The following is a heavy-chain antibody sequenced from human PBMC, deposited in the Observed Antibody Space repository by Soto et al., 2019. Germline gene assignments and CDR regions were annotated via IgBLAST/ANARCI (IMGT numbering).Heavy chain of an antibody. D-gene: IGHD2-21*01. CDR3: ARGVGGDTYYFDY. Sequence: EVQLVESGGGLVKPGGSLRLSCAASGFTFSSYSMNWVRQAPGKGLEWVSSISSSSSYIYYADSVKGRFTISRDNAKNSLYLQMNSLRAEDTAVHYCARGVGGDTYYFDYWGQGTLVTVSS. V-gene: IGHV3-21*01. J-gene: IGHJ4*02. CDR2: ISSSSSYI. CDR1: GFTFSSYS.